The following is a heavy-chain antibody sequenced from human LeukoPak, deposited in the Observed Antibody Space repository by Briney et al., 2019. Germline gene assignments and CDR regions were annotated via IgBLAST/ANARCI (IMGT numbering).Heavy chain of an antibody. D-gene: IGHD6-19*01. Sequence: PSETLSLTCTVSGGSISSYYWRWIRQPPGKGLEWIGYIYYSGSTNYNPSLKSRVTISVDTSKNQFSLKLSSVTAADTAVYYCASKLAVAGTGGFDYWGQGTLVTVSS. CDR2: IYYSGST. CDR3: ASKLAVAGTGGFDY. J-gene: IGHJ4*02. V-gene: IGHV4-59*08. CDR1: GGSISSYY.